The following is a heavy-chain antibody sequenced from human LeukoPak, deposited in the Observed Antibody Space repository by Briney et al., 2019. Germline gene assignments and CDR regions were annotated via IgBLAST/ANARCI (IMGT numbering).Heavy chain of an antibody. CDR2: IYHSGST. CDR3: ARAKVGARPRKNWFDP. J-gene: IGHJ5*02. CDR1: GDSVSSDNW. V-gene: IGHV4-4*02. Sequence: PSETLSLTCAVSGDSVSSDNWWSWVRQPPGKGLEWIGEIYHSGSTNYNPSLKSRVTISVDTSKNQFSLKLSSVTAADTAVYYCARAKVGARPRKNWFDPWGQGTLVTVSS. D-gene: IGHD1-26*01.